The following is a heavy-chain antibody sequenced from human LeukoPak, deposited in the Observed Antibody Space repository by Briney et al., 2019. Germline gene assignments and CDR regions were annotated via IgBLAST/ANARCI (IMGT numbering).Heavy chain of an antibody. V-gene: IGHV3-33*06. CDR2: IWYDGSIK. D-gene: IGHD3-22*01. CDR1: GFTFSNYW. Sequence: GGSLRLSCAASGFTFSNYWMNWVRQVPGKGLEWVAVIWYDGSIKYYGDSVKGRFTISRDNSKNTLYLQMNSLSAEDTAVYYCAKSRGYYYEKSGPADYWGQGTLVTVSS. J-gene: IGHJ4*02. CDR3: AKSRGYYYEKSGPADY.